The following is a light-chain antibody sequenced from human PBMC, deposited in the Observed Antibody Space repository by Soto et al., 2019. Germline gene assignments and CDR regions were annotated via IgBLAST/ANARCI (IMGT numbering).Light chain of an antibody. Sequence: ESVLSQSPVTLSFSPVERATFSXRASQSVSISYFVRYQQKSGQAPRLFIXGESSRATVIQERLSGSGSGKDFTLNISRLEPEDFAVYYCKQYGSSPSWTFGQGTKVDIK. CDR1: QSVSISY. CDR3: KQYGSSPSWT. J-gene: IGKJ1*01. V-gene: IGKV3-20*01. CDR2: GES.